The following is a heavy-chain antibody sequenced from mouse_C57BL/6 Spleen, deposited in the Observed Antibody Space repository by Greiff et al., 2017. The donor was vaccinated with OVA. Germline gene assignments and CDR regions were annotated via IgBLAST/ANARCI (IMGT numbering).Heavy chain of an antibody. D-gene: IGHD2-4*01. CDR1: GFSLTSYG. V-gene: IGHV2-2*01. Sequence: VQLKESGPGLVQPSQSLSITCTVSGFSLTSYGVHWIRQSPGKGLEWLGVIWSGGSTDYNAAFISRLSISKDNSKSQVFFKMNSLQADDTAIYYCARSHYDYGEGFAYWGQGTLVTVSA. J-gene: IGHJ3*01. CDR3: ARSHYDYGEGFAY. CDR2: IWSGGST.